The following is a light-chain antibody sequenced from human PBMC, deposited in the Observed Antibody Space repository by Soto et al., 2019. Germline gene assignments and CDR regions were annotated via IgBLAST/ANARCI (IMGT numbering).Light chain of an antibody. CDR3: ISYTSSSTVV. Sequence: QSVLTQPASVSGSPGQSITISCTGTSSDVGGYNYVSWYQQHPGKAPKLMIYDVSNRPSGVSNRFSGSKSGNTASLTISGRQAEDEASYYCISYTSSSTVVFGGGTKVTVL. J-gene: IGLJ2*01. CDR2: DVS. V-gene: IGLV2-14*01. CDR1: SSDVGGYNY.